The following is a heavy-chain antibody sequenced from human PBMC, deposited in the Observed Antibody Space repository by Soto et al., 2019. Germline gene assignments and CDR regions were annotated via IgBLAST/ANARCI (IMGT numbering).Heavy chain of an antibody. V-gene: IGHV4-61*01. Sequence: ASETLSLTCTVSGGSVSSGSYYWSWIRQPPGKGLEWIGYIYYSGSTNYNPSLKSRVTISVDTSKNQFSLKLSSVTAADTAVYYCARGRDYYDNFDYTGQGTLVTVSS. CDR1: GGSVSSGSYY. CDR3: ARGRDYYDNFDY. D-gene: IGHD3-22*01. J-gene: IGHJ4*02. CDR2: IYYSGST.